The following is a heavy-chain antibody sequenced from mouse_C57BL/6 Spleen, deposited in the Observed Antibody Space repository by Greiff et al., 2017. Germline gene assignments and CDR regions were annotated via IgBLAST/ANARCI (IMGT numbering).Heavy chain of an antibody. D-gene: IGHD2-4*01. J-gene: IGHJ3*01. Sequence: QVQLKESGPGLVQPSQCLSITCTVSGFSLTSYGVHWVRQSPGKGLEWLGVIWSGGSTDYNAAFISRLSISKDNAKSQVFFKMNSLQADDTAIYYDARVSYDYEFAYWGQGTLVTVSA. V-gene: IGHV2-2*01. CDR2: IWSGGST. CDR1: GFSLTSYG. CDR3: ARVSYDYEFAY.